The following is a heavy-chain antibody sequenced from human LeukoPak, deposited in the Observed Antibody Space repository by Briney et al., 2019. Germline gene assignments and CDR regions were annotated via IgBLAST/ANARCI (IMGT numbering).Heavy chain of an antibody. CDR3: ARVVTAIRYFDY. Sequence: GGSLRLSCAASGFTFSSYEMNWVRQAPGKGLEWVSYISSSGSTIYYADSVKGRFTISRDNAESSLSLQMNSLRAEDTAVYYCARVVTAIRYFDYWGQGTLVTVSS. CDR2: ISSSGSTI. V-gene: IGHV3-48*03. CDR1: GFTFSSYE. J-gene: IGHJ4*02. D-gene: IGHD2-21*02.